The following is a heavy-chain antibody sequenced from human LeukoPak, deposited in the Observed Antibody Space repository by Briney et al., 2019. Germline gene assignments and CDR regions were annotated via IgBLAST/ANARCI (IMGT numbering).Heavy chain of an antibody. Sequence: PGGSLRLSCAASGFTFSDYYMSWIRQAPGKGLEWVSYISSSTYTNYADSVKGRFTISGDNAENSLYLQMNSLRAEDTAVYYCAKDSYASGSHGDWGQGTLVTVSS. CDR2: ISSSTYT. J-gene: IGHJ4*02. CDR1: GFTFSDYY. V-gene: IGHV3-11*05. CDR3: AKDSYASGSHGD. D-gene: IGHD3-10*01.